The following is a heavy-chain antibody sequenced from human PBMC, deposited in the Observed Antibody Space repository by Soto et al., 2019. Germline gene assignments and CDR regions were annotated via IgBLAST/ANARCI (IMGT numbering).Heavy chain of an antibody. D-gene: IGHD4-4*01. Sequence: SETLSLTCTVSYGSISVSNFFWGWVRQPPGKGLEWIGNIDYGGTAYFSPSLGTRVTFPVDTSKNQFSLTLYSVTAADTAVYYCARTTGRHLDFWGQGILVTVS. CDR3: ARTTGRHLDF. J-gene: IGHJ4*02. V-gene: IGHV4-39*01. CDR2: IDYGGTA. CDR1: YGSISVSNFF.